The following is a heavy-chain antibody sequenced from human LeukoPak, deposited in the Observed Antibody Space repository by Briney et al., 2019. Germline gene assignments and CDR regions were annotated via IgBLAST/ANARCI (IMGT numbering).Heavy chain of an antibody. CDR2: IYYSGST. D-gene: IGHD4-17*01. CDR3: ARHSFSYGPFDF. Sequence: WGRQTPEKKMEWIGYIYYSGSTNYSPSLKSRVTISLDTSKGQFSLMLSSVTAADTALYYCARHSFSYGPFDFWGQGTLATVSS. J-gene: IGHJ4*01. V-gene: IGHV4-59*08.